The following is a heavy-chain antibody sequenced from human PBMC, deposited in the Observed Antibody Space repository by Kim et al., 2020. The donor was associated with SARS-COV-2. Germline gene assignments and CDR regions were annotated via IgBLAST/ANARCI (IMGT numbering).Heavy chain of an antibody. CDR1: GGSISSSSYY. D-gene: IGHD6-13*01. CDR3: ARDLGIAAAGIDY. V-gene: IGHV4-39*07. CDR2: IYYSGST. J-gene: IGHJ4*02. Sequence: SETLSLTCTVSGGSISSSSYYWGWIRQPPGKGLEWIGSIYYSGSTYYNPSLKSRVTISVDTSKNQFSLKLSSVTAADTAVYYCARDLGIAAAGIDYWGQG.